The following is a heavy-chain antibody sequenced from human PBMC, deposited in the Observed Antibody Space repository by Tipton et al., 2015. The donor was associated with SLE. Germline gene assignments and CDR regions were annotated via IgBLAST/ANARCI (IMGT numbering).Heavy chain of an antibody. Sequence: SLRLSCAASGFTFDDYALHWVRQAPGKGLEWVSGISWNSARIGYADSVKGRFTISRDNAKNSLYLQMKSLRPEDTALYYCAKEYSSSTRYFDSWGQGTLVTVYS. CDR3: AKEYSSSTRYFDS. J-gene: IGHJ4*02. CDR2: ISWNSARI. D-gene: IGHD6-6*01. CDR1: GFTFDDYA. V-gene: IGHV3-9*01.